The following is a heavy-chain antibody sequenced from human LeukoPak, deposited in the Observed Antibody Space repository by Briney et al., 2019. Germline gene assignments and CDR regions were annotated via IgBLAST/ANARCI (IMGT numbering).Heavy chain of an antibody. J-gene: IGHJ5*02. Sequence: SETLSLTCTVSGGSLSGYYWSWIRQPPGKGLEWIGEINHSGSTNYNPSLKSRVTISVDTSKNQFSLKLSSVTAADTAVYYCARGSAAPHNWFDPWGQGTLVTVSS. D-gene: IGHD2-2*01. CDR2: INHSGST. CDR3: ARGSAAPHNWFDP. CDR1: GGSLSGYY. V-gene: IGHV4-34*01.